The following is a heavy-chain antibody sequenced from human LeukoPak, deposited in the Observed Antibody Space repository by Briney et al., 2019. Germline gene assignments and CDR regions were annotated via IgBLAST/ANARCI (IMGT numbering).Heavy chain of an antibody. V-gene: IGHV5-51*01. CDR1: GYSFTSYW. D-gene: IGHD4-17*01. Sequence: GESLKISCKGSGYSFTSYWIGWVRQMPGKGLEWMGIIYPGDSDTRYSPSFQGQVTISADKSISTAYLQWSSLKASDTAMYYCARADRPFRITVTTHWFDPWGQGTLVTVSS. CDR3: ARADRPFRITVTTHWFDP. J-gene: IGHJ5*02. CDR2: IYPGDSDT.